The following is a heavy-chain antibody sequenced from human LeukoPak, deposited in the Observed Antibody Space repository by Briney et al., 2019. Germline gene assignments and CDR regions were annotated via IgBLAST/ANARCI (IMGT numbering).Heavy chain of an antibody. J-gene: IGHJ1*01. CDR3: ATHPGYCRGASCYSMYFQH. CDR2: IYYDGTT. D-gene: IGHD2-15*01. V-gene: IGHV4-59*04. CDR1: GGSISSYY. Sequence: SETLSLTCTVSGGSISSYYWSWIRQPAGKGLEWIGAIYYDGTTYYNPSLKSRVTMSVDPSKNHFSLKLTSVTAADTAVYHCATHPGYCRGASCYSMYFQHWGQGTLVTVSS.